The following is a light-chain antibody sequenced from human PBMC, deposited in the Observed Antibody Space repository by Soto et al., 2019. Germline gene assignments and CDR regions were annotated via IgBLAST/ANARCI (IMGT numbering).Light chain of an antibody. CDR3: QQRSNWPT. J-gene: IGKJ5*01. Sequence: EIVLTQSPATLSLSPGERATLSCRASQSISFYLTWYQHKPGQAPRLLIYDASNRATGIPARFSGSGYGTDFTLTISSLEPDDFAVYYCQQRSNWPTFGQGTRLEIK. CDR2: DAS. CDR1: QSISFY. V-gene: IGKV3-11*01.